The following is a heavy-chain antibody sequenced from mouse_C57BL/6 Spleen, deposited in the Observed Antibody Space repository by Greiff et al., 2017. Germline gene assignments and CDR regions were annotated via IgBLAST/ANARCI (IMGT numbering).Heavy chain of an antibody. D-gene: IGHD2-1*01. J-gene: IGHJ4*01. CDR1: GYTFTSYW. V-gene: IGHV1-69*01. CDR2: IDPSDSYT. CDR3: ARRVGYGNYERARDY. Sequence: QVQLQQPGAELVMPGASVKLSCKASGYTFTSYWMHWVKQRPGQGLEWIGEIDPSDSYTNYNQKFKGKSTLTVDKSSSTAYMQLSSLTSEDAAVYYCARRVGYGNYERARDYWGQGTSVTVSS.